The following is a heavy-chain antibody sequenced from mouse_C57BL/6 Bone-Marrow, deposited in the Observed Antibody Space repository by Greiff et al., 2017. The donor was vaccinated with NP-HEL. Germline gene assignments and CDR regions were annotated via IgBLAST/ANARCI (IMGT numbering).Heavy chain of an antibody. CDR1: GFNITDYY. CDR3: APLPFFAY. J-gene: IGHJ3*01. V-gene: IGHV14-2*01. CDR2: IDPEDGET. Sequence: EVQLQQSGAELVKPGASVKLSCTASGFNITDYYMHWVKQRTEQGLEWIGRIDPEDGETKYAPKFQGKATITADTSSNTAYLQLSSLTSEDTAVYYCAPLPFFAYWGQGTLVTVSA. D-gene: IGHD2-10*01.